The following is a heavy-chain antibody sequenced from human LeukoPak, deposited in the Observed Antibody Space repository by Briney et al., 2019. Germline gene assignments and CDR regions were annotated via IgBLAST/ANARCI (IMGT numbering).Heavy chain of an antibody. Sequence: GGSLRLSCAASGFTFSSYAMHWVRQAPGKGLEWVAVIWYDGSNKYYADSVKGRFTISRDNSKNTLYLQMNSLRAEDTAVYYCARDSRMTTVTTIPDYWGQGTLVTVSS. J-gene: IGHJ4*02. CDR3: ARDSRMTTVTTIPDY. CDR1: GFTFSSYA. D-gene: IGHD4-17*01. V-gene: IGHV3-33*08. CDR2: IWYDGSNK.